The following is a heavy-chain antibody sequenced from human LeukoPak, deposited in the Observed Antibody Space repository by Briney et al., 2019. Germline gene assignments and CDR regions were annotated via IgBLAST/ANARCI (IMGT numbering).Heavy chain of an antibody. J-gene: IGHJ4*02. D-gene: IGHD4-17*01. V-gene: IGHV4-39*02. Sequence: SETLSLTCSVSGGSIDRTSYYWGSIRQPPGKGLEWIGNIFYTGSTNYRPSLESRVTISIDTSNNRFSLRLSSVTAADTAVYYCARLSTAPDFDIWGQGTLVSVSS. CDR1: GGSIDRTSYY. CDR3: ARLSTAPDFDI. CDR2: IFYTGST.